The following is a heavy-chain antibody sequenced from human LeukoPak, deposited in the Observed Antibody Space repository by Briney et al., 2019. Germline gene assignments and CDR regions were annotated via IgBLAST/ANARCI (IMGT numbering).Heavy chain of an antibody. Sequence: TGRSLRLSCAASGFTFSSYGMHWVRQAPGKGLGWVAVIWYDGSNKYYADSVKGRFTISRDNSKNTLYLQMNSLRAEDTAVYYCAKSGGSGSWDYMDVWGKGTTVTVSS. J-gene: IGHJ6*03. D-gene: IGHD3-10*01. CDR3: AKSGGSGSWDYMDV. CDR2: IWYDGSNK. CDR1: GFTFSSYG. V-gene: IGHV3-33*06.